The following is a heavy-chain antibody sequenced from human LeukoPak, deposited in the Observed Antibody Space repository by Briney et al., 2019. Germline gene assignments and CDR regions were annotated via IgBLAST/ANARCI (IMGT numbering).Heavy chain of an antibody. CDR3: ARADYYDSSGYYGY. D-gene: IGHD3-22*01. J-gene: IGHJ4*02. CDR1: GYTFTSYG. V-gene: IGHV1-18*01. CDR2: ISAYNGNT. Sequence: GVSVKVSCKASGYTFTSYGISWVRQAPGQGLEWMGWISAYNGNTNYAQKLQGRVTMTTDTSTSTAYMELRSLRSDDTAVYYCARADYYDSSGYYGYWGQGTLVTVSS.